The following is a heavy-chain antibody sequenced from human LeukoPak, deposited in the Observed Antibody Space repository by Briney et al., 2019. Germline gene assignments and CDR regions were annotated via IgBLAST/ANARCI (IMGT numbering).Heavy chain of an antibody. V-gene: IGHV4-34*01. CDR1: GGSFSGYC. Sequence: SETLSLTCAVYGGSFSGYCWSWIRQPPGKGLEWIGEINHSGSTNYNPSLKSRVTISVDTSKNQFSLKLSSVTAADTAVYYCASYKLRWYFDYWGQGTLVTVSS. CDR2: INHSGST. CDR3: ASYKLRWYFDY. J-gene: IGHJ4*02. D-gene: IGHD4-23*01.